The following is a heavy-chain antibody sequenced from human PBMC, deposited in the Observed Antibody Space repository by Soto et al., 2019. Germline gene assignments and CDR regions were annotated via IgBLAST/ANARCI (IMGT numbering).Heavy chain of an antibody. V-gene: IGHV4-61*01. CDR3: AVQQWDWFDP. Sequence: QVLLQESGPGLVKPSETLSLTCTVSGASVSSLRHYWTWIRQPPGKGLEWIGEIYNSDSTDYNPSLKGRITISVATSKNQFSLKLSSVTAADTAIYYCAVQQWDWFDPWGQGTLVTVSS. CDR1: GASVSSLRHY. D-gene: IGHD1-26*01. CDR2: IYNSDST. J-gene: IGHJ5*02.